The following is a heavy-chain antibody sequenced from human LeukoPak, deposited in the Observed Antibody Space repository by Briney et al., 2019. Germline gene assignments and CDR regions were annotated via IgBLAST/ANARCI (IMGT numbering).Heavy chain of an antibody. D-gene: IGHD2-8*01. CDR2: INSDGSST. V-gene: IGHV3-74*01. J-gene: IGHJ3*02. CDR1: GFTFSSYW. CDR3: ARVQGHPPNGLDI. Sequence: GGSLRLSCAASGFTFSSYWMHWVRQAPGKGLVWVSRINSDGSSTSYADSVKGRFTISRDNAKNTLYLQMNSLKADDTAVYYCARVQGHPPNGLDIWGQGTMVTVSS.